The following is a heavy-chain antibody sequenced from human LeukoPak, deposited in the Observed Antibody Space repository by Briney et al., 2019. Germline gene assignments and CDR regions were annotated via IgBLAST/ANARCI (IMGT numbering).Heavy chain of an antibody. Sequence: ASVKVSCKASGYTFTGYYMHWVRQAPGQGPEWMGWINPNSGGTNYAQKFQGWVTMTRDTSISTAYMELSRLRSDDTAVYYWARSPRLRFLEWLSRFDPWGQGTLVTVSS. CDR1: GYTFTGYY. V-gene: IGHV1-2*04. D-gene: IGHD3-3*01. J-gene: IGHJ5*02. CDR3: ARSPRLRFLEWLSRFDP. CDR2: INPNSGGT.